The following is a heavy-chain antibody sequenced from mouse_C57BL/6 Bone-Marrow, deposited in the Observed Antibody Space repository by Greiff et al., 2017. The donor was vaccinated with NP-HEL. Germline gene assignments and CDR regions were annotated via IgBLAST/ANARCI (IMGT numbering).Heavy chain of an antibody. J-gene: IGHJ2*01. V-gene: IGHV5-17*01. CDR1: GFTFSDYG. CDR2: ISSGSSTI. Sequence: VQLKESGGGLVKPGGSLKLSCAASGFTFSDYGMHWVRQAPEKGLEWVAYISSGSSTIYYADTVKGRFTISRDNAKNTLFLQMTSLRSEDTAMYYCARHSKDYWGQGTTLTVSS. CDR3: ARHSKDY.